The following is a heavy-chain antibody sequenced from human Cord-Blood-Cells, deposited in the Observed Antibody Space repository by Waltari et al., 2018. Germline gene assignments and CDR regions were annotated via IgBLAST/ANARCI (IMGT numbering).Heavy chain of an antibody. V-gene: IGHV3-53*01. D-gene: IGHD6-6*01. CDR1: GFTVRSNY. CDR3: ARESSSFRSIDY. CDR2: IYSGGST. Sequence: EVQLVESGGGLIQPGGSLRLSCAASGFTVRSNYMSWVRQAPGKGLEWVSVIYSGGSTYYADSVKGRFTISRDNSKNTLYLQMNSLRAEDTAVYYCARESSSFRSIDYWGQGTLVTVSS. J-gene: IGHJ4*02.